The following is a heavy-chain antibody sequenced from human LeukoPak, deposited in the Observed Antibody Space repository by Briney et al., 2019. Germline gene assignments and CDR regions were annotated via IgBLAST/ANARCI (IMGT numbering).Heavy chain of an antibody. Sequence: GGSLRLSCAASGFTFGNYAMSWVRQAPGKGLEWVSGVSGSGTTTYYADSVKGRFSISRDNSKNTLYLQMNSLRAEDTALYYCARDRHSSGYYPHFDCWGQGTLVTVSS. CDR3: ARDRHSSGYYPHFDC. J-gene: IGHJ4*02. CDR2: VSGSGTTT. V-gene: IGHV3-23*01. CDR1: GFTFGNYA. D-gene: IGHD3-22*01.